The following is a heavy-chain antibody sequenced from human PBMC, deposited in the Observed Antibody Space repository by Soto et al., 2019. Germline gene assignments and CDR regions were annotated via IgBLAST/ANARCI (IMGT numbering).Heavy chain of an antibody. J-gene: IGHJ5*02. Sequence: SETLCVTCTVSGGSISRGGYYWSWIRQHPGKGLEWIGYIYYSGSPYYNPSLKSRLTISVDTSKNQFSLKLSSVTAADTAVYYCAVLPIIAARPNRFAPRGQGTPVIASS. D-gene: IGHD1-26*01. CDR1: GGSISRGGYY. CDR2: IYYSGSP. CDR3: AVLPIIAARPNRFAP. V-gene: IGHV4-31*03.